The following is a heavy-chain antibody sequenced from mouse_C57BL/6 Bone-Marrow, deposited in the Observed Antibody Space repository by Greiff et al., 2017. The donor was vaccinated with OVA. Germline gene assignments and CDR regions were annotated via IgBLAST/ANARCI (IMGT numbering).Heavy chain of an antibody. J-gene: IGHJ2*01. D-gene: IGHD1-1*01. V-gene: IGHV1-18*01. CDR1: GYTFTDYN. CDR2: INPNNGGT. Sequence: VQLKESGPELVKPGASVKIPCKASGYTFTDYNMDWVKQSHGKSLEWIGDINPNNGGTIYNQKFKGKATLTVDKSSSTACMELRSLTSEDTAAYYCARRVTTVVAGNYFDYWGQGTTLTVSS. CDR3: ARRVTTVVAGNYFDY.